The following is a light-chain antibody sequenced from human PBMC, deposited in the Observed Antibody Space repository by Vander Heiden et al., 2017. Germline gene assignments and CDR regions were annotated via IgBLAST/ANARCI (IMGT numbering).Light chain of an antibody. CDR3: AAWDDSLSGPNWV. Sequence: QSVLTQPPSASGTPGQRVTISCSGSSSNTGSNYVYWYHQLPGTAPKLLIYRNDQRPSGVPDRFSGSKSGASASLAISGLRSEDEADYYCAAWDDSLSGPNWVFGGGTKLTVL. CDR1: SSNTGSNY. CDR2: RND. J-gene: IGLJ3*02. V-gene: IGLV1-47*01.